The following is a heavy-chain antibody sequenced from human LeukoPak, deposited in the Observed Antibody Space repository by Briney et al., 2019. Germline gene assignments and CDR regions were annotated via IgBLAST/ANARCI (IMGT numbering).Heavy chain of an antibody. Sequence: PRGSLRLSCADSGFTFSSYSMNWVRQAPGKGLEWISYISSGGGTIYYADSVKGRFTISRDNAKNSLYLQMNSLRAEDTAVYYCAELGITMIGGVWGKGTTVTISS. CDR2: ISSGGGTI. D-gene: IGHD3-10*02. CDR3: AELGITMIGGV. J-gene: IGHJ6*04. CDR1: GFTFSSYS. V-gene: IGHV3-48*01.